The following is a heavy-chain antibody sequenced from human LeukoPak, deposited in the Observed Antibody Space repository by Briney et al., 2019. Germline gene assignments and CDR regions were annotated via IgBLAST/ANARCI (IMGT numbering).Heavy chain of an antibody. J-gene: IGHJ4*02. CDR2: IYYSGST. CDR1: GGFISNSRDY. D-gene: IGHD1-14*01. Sequence: SETLSLTCTVSGGFISNSRDYWAWIRQPPGEGLEWIANIYYSGSTYYSPSLKSRVTISVDTSKNQFSLRLTSVTAADTAVYYCVRTNPWDLTYYFDYWGQGTLVTVSS. V-gene: IGHV4-39*07. CDR3: VRTNPWDLTYYFDY.